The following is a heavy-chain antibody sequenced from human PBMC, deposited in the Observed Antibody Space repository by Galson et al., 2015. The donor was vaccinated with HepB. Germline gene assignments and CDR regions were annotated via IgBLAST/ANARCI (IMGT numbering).Heavy chain of an antibody. CDR1: GFTFSSYG. CDR3: ADAAIGPCIALAGPGY. J-gene: IGHJ4*02. Sequence: SLRLSCAASGFTFSSYGMHWVRQAPGKGLEWVAFIRYDGSNKYYADSVKGRFTISRDTSKNTLYLQMNSLRAEDTAEYSRADAAIGPCIALAGPGYLGQGTLVTVSS. V-gene: IGHV3-30*02. CDR2: IRYDGSNK. D-gene: IGHD6-19*01.